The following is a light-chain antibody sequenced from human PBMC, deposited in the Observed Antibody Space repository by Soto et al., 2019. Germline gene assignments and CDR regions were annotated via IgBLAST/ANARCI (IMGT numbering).Light chain of an antibody. J-gene: IGLJ2*01. Sequence: QSVLTQPASVSGSPGQSITISCTGTSSDVGSYNLVSWYQQHPGKVPKLMIFEVNKRPSGVSNRFSGSKSGNTASLTISGLQADDEADYYCCSYAGTTTFVVFGGGTKLTVL. V-gene: IGLV2-23*02. CDR2: EVN. CDR1: SSDVGSYNL. CDR3: CSYAGTTTFVV.